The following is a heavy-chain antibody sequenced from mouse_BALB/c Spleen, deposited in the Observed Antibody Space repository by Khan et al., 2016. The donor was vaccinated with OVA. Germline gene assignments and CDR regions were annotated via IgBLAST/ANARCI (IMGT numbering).Heavy chain of an antibody. CDR1: GYSITSDYA. Sequence: EVQLVETGPGLVKPSQSLSLTCTVTGYSITSDYAWNWIRQFPGNKLEWMGYISYSGSTSYNPSLKSRIPITRDTSKNQFFLQLNSVTTEDTATYYCARSLIYYYGSSPYWGQGTLVTVSA. CDR3: ARSLIYYYGSSPY. V-gene: IGHV3-2*02. J-gene: IGHJ3*01. CDR2: ISYSGST. D-gene: IGHD1-1*01.